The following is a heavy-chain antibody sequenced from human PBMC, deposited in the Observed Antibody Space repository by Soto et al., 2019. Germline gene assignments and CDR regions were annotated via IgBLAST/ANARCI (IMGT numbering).Heavy chain of an antibody. Sequence: QVQLVQSGAEVKKPGASVKVSCKASGYTFTSYGISWVRQAPGQGLEWMGWISAYNGNTNYAQKLQGRVTMTTDTTTSTACMELRSLRSDDTAVYYCAAGSGLYGDYYHYGMDVWGQGTTVTVSS. J-gene: IGHJ6*02. CDR2: ISAYNGNT. CDR1: GYTFTSYG. D-gene: IGHD6-19*01. V-gene: IGHV1-18*01. CDR3: AAGSGLYGDYYHYGMDV.